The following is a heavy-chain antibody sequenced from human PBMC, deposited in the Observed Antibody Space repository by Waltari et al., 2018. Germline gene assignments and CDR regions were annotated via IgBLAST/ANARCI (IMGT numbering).Heavy chain of an antibody. D-gene: IGHD5-12*01. Sequence: QVQLVQSGAEVKTPGASVKVSCKASGYTFTSYGISWVRQAHGQGLEWMGWISAYNGNTNYAQKLQGRVTMTTDTSTSTAYMELRSLRSDDTAVYYCARVDKGASGYDWSYYYYGMDVWGQGTTVTVSS. CDR2: ISAYNGNT. V-gene: IGHV1-18*01. J-gene: IGHJ6*02. CDR3: ARVDKGASGYDWSYYYYGMDV. CDR1: GYTFTSYG.